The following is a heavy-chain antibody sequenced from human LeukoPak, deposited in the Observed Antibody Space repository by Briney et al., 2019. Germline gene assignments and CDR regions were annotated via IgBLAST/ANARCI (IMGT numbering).Heavy chain of an antibody. V-gene: IGHV3-33*01. CDR2: IWYDGSNA. D-gene: IGHD2-15*01. CDR3: AREVDCSGGRCYRGEFDY. CDR1: GFTFSTYA. J-gene: IGHJ4*02. Sequence: GGSLRLSCATSGFTFSTYAMHWVRQAPGKGLEWVAVIWYDGSNAHYADSVKGRFTISRDNSRNTLYLQMNSLRVEDTAVYYCAREVDCSGGRCYRGEFDYWGQGTLVTVSS.